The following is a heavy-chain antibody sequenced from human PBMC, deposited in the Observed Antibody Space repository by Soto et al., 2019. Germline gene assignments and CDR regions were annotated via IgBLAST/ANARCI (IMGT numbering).Heavy chain of an antibody. D-gene: IGHD6-13*01. V-gene: IGHV3-23*01. J-gene: IGHJ6*02. CDR3: AKASSSWYPYYYGMDV. CDR1: GFTFSGYA. Sequence: GGSLRLSCAASGFTFSGYAMSWVRQAPGKGLEWVSAISGSGGSTYYADSVKGRFTISRDNSKNTLYLQMSSLRAEDTAVYYCAKASSSWYPYYYGMDVWGQGTTVTVSS. CDR2: ISGSGGST.